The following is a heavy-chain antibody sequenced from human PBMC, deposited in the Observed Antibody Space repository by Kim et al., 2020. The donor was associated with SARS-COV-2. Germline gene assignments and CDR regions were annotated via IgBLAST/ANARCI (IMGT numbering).Heavy chain of an antibody. J-gene: IGHJ4*02. V-gene: IGHV3-30*02. Sequence: VKGRFTISRNKSKNTLYLQMNSLRAEDTAVYYCAKAVLLWFGESDSYFDYWGQGTLVTVSS. CDR3: AKAVLLWFGESDSYFDY. D-gene: IGHD3-10*01.